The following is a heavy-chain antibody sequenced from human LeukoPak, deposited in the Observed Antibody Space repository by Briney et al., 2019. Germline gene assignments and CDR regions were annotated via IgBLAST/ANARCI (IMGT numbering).Heavy chain of an antibody. CDR2: ISNKGSSSTT. Sequence: GKSLRLSCAASGFNFSSYAMHWVRQAPGKGLEWVSYISNKGSSSTTYYADSVKGRFTISRDDAQNSLYLQMNSLRADDTAVYYCAKDILAAGLFFDYWGQGILVTVSS. J-gene: IGHJ4*02. V-gene: IGHV3-48*04. CDR3: AKDILAAGLFFDY. CDR1: GFNFSSYA. D-gene: IGHD6-13*01.